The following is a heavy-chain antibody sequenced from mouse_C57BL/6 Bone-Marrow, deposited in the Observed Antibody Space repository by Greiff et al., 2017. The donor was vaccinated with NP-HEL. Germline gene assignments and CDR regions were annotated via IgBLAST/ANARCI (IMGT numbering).Heavy chain of an antibody. Sequence: VQLQQSGPELVKPGASVKISCKASGYSFTGYSMNWVKQSTGKGLEWIGVINPNYGATSYNQKFKGKATLTVDKSSSTAYMQLNSLTSEDSAVDYCSNYGSSFAYWGQGTLVTVSA. CDR2: INPNYGAT. V-gene: IGHV1-39*01. D-gene: IGHD1-1*01. J-gene: IGHJ3*01. CDR1: GYSFTGYS. CDR3: SNYGSSFAY.